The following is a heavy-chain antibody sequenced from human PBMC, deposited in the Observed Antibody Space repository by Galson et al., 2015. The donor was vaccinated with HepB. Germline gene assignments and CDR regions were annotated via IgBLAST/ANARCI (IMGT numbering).Heavy chain of an antibody. D-gene: IGHD6-19*01. CDR3: ARDRGGYSSGSYSLDY. CDR1: GFTFSGYG. V-gene: IGHV3-30*02. J-gene: IGHJ4*02. Sequence: SLRLSCAASGFTFSGYGMHWVRQAPGKGLEWVAFIRFSKNIKYYGDSVKGRFTISRDNSKSTLYLQMDSLRAEDTAVYSCARDRGGYSSGSYSLDYWGQGILVTVSS. CDR2: IRFSKNIK.